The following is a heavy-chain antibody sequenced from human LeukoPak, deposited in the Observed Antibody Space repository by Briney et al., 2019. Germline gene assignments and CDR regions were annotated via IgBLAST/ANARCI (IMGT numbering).Heavy chain of an antibody. V-gene: IGHV4-59*11. J-gene: IGHJ5*02. CDR1: GGSISSHY. CDR2: IYYSGST. CDR3: ARVGGKDWFDP. Sequence: SETLSLTCTVSGGSISSHYWSWIRQPPGKGLEWIGYIYYSGSTNYNPSLKSRVTISVDTSKNQFSLKLSSVTAADTAVYYCARVGGKDWFDPWGQGTLVTVSS. D-gene: IGHD4-23*01.